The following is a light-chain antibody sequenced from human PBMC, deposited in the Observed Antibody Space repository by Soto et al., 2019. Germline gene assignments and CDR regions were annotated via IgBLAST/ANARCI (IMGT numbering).Light chain of an antibody. CDR3: VLYMGSGISV. CDR1: SGSVSSTYY. CDR2: STN. Sequence: QTVVTQEPSFSASPGGTVTLTCGLNSGSVSSTYYPSWYQQTPGQTPRTLIYSTNTRSSGVPDRFSGSILGNKAALTITGAQADDESDYYCVLYMGSGISVFGGGTKLTVL. J-gene: IGLJ3*02. V-gene: IGLV8-61*01.